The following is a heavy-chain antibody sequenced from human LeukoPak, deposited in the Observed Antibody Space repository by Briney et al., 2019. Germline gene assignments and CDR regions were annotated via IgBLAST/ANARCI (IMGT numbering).Heavy chain of an antibody. J-gene: IGHJ6*03. Sequence: GGSLRLSCAASGFTFSSYGMHWVRQAPGKGLEWVAFIRYDGSNKYYADSVKGRFTISRDNSKNTLYLQMNSLRAEDTAVYYCAKGIGAGRPYYYYYMDVWGKGTTVTVSS. CDR3: AKGIGAGRPYYYYYMDV. D-gene: IGHD3-10*01. CDR1: GFTFSSYG. CDR2: IRYDGSNK. V-gene: IGHV3-30*02.